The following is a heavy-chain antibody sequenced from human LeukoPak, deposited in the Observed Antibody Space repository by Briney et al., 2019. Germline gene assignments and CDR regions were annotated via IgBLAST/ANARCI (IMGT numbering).Heavy chain of an antibody. V-gene: IGHV3-30*18. D-gene: IGHD3-3*01. CDR1: GFIFSTYD. J-gene: IGHJ4*02. Sequence: GRSLRLSCAASGFIFSTYDMHWVRQAPGKGLEWVAVISYDRSNKYYADSVKGRFTISRDSSKNTLYLQMNSLRAEDTAVYYCAKSYYDFWSGYYQTFDYWGQGTLVTVSS. CDR2: ISYDRSNK. CDR3: AKSYYDFWSGYYQTFDY.